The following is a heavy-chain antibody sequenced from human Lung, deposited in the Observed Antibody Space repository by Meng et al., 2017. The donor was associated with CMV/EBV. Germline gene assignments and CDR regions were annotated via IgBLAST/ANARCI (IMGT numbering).Heavy chain of an antibody. V-gene: IGHV4-59*01. CDR1: GGSISSYY. CDR3: ARDLGYCSSTSCYYYYGMDV. J-gene: IGHJ6*02. Sequence: GSXRLXCTVSGGSISSYYWSWIRQPPGKGLEWIGYIYYSGSTNYNPSLKSRVTISVDTSKNQFSLKLSSVTAADTAVYYCARDLGYCSSTSCYYYYGMDVWXQGTTVTVSS. D-gene: IGHD2-2*01. CDR2: IYYSGST.